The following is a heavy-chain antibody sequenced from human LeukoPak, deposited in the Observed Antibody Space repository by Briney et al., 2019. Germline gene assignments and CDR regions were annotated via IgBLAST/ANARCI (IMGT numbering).Heavy chain of an antibody. CDR3: ARNGDIVVARDLWFDY. V-gene: IGHV4-30-2*01. D-gene: IGHD2-2*01. CDR1: GGSISSGGYS. J-gene: IGHJ4*02. Sequence: SETLSLTCAVSGGSISSGGYSWSWIRQPPGKGLEWIGYIYHSGSTYYNPSLKSRVTISVDRSKNQFSLKLSSVTAADTAVYYCARNGDIVVARDLWFDYWGQGTLVTVSS. CDR2: IYHSGST.